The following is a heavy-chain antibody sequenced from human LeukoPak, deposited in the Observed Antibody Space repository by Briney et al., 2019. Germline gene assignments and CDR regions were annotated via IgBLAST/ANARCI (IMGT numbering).Heavy chain of an antibody. J-gene: IGHJ6*03. Sequence: PGGSLRLSCAASGFTFSSYGMSWVRQAPGKGLEWVSAISGSGGSTYYADSVKGRFTISRDNSKNTLYLQMNSLRAEDTAVYYCAKDPSPYYYYYMDVWGKGTTVTISS. CDR2: ISGSGGST. V-gene: IGHV3-23*01. CDR1: GFTFSSYG. CDR3: AKDPSPYYYYYMDV.